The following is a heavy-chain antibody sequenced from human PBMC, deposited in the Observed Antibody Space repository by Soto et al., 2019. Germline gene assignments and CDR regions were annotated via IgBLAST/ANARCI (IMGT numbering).Heavy chain of an antibody. D-gene: IGHD3-10*01. CDR2: VSPPFRTS. CDR3: ARVLYYGSGSYSPYGMDV. CDR1: GDSFNNNG. J-gene: IGHJ6*02. V-gene: IGHV1-69*01. Sequence: QVQLVQSGAEVKKPGSSVKVSCKTSGDSFNNNGIGWVRQAPGHGLEWMGGVSPPFRTSNYARKFQGRISITADASTGTVNMDLSSLTSEDTAQYYCARVLYYGSGSYSPYGMDVWGRGTTVTVSS.